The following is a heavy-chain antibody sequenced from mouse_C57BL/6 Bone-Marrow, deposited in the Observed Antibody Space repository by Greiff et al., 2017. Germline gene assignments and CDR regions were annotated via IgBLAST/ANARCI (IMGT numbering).Heavy chain of an antibody. J-gene: IGHJ4*01. D-gene: IGHD2-4*01. CDR3: ARGGITMAY. V-gene: IGHV1-69*01. Sequence: QVQLQQPGAELVMPGASVKLSCKASGYTFTSYWMHWVKQRPGQGLEWIGEIDPSDSYTNYNQKFKGKSTLTVDKSSSTAYMQLSSLTSEDSAVYYCARGGITMAYWGQGTSVTVSS. CDR2: IDPSDSYT. CDR1: GYTFTSYW.